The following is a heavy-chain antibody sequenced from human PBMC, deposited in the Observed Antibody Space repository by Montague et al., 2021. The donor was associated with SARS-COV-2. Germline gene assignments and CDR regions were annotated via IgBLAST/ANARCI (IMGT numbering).Heavy chain of an antibody. V-gene: IGHV4-31*03. CDR1: GGSISSGGYY. Sequence: TPSLTCTVSGGSISSGGYYWSWIRQHPGKGLEWIGYIYYSGSTYYNPSLKSRVTISVDTSKNQFSLKLSSVTAADTAVYYCAMRGGALDAFDIWGQGTMVIVSS. J-gene: IGHJ3*02. D-gene: IGHD4-17*01. CDR3: AMRGGALDAFDI. CDR2: IYYSGST.